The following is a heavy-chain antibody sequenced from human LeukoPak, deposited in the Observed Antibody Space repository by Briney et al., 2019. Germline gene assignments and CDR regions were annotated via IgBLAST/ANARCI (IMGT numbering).Heavy chain of an antibody. J-gene: IGHJ4*02. CDR1: GGSISSGDHY. Sequence: PSQTLSLTCTVSGGSISSGDHYWSWIRQPPGKGLEWTGSIYYSGSTYYNPSLKSRVTISVDTSKNQFSLKLSSVTAADTAVYYCARLGVVVVAATAHFDYWGQGTLVTVSS. D-gene: IGHD2-15*01. CDR2: IYYSGST. CDR3: ARLGVVVVAATAHFDY. V-gene: IGHV4-30-2*03.